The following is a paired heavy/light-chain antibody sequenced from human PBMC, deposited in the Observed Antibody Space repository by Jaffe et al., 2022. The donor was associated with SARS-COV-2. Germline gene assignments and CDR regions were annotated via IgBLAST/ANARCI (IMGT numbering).Light chain of an antibody. CDR2: EVS. CDR1: QSLLLGDGKTY. Sequence: IVMTQIPLSLPVTPGQPASMSCKSSQSLLLGDGKTYLSWYLKKPGQPPQLLISEVSKRVSGVPDRFSGSGSGTTFTLEISRVEADDVGVYYCMQSIQRPLTFGGGTKVEIK. J-gene: IGKJ4*01. V-gene: IGKV2D-29*01. CDR3: MQSIQRPLT.
Heavy chain of an antibody. CDR2: ISGSGGSI. V-gene: IGHV3-23*01. Sequence: EVQLLESGGGLVQPGGSLRLSCTASGFTYGIFAMNWVRQAPGKGLEWVSAISGSGGSIYYADSVKGRFTISRDNSKSTLYLQMNSLRAEDTAVYYCAKDEAVALPGTMKYWGQGTPVTVSS. CDR3: AKDEAVALPGTMKY. D-gene: IGHD2-2*01. CDR1: GFTYGIFA. J-gene: IGHJ4*02.